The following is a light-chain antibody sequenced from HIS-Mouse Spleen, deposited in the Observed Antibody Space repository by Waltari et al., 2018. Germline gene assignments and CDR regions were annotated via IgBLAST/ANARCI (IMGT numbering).Light chain of an antibody. CDR2: DVS. CDR1: SSDVGGYNY. V-gene: IGLV2-14*03. Sequence: QSVLTQPASVSGSPGQSITISCTGTSSDVGGYNYVSWYQQHPGKAPKLMIYDVSHRPAGVSKRFCSSKSSNTASLTISGLQAEDEADYYCSSYTSSSTEVFGGGTKLTVL. CDR3: SSYTSSSTEV. J-gene: IGLJ2*01.